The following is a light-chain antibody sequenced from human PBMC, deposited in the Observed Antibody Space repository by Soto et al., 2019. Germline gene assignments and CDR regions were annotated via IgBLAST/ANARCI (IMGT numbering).Light chain of an antibody. J-gene: IGLJ1*01. Sequence: QSALTQPASVSGSPGQSITISCTGTSSDVGGYDYVSWYQQYPGKAPKLMISEVSNRPSGVSNRFSGSKSGNTASLTISGLQAEDEADYYCCSYTNSTSPYVFGTGTQLTVL. CDR1: SSDVGGYDY. CDR2: EVS. V-gene: IGLV2-14*01. CDR3: CSYTNSTSPYV.